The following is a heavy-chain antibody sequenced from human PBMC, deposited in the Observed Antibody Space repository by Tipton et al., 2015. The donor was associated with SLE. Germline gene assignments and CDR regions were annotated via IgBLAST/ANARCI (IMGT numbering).Heavy chain of an antibody. CDR1: GFNFGDYA. CDR3: ARADTSRGAFDV. V-gene: IGHV3-49*04. CDR2: IRINSYGGSK. Sequence: SLRLSCTTPGFNFGDYAMAWVRQGPGKVLEWISFIRINSYGGSKEYAESVRGRFTISRDDSKGIAYLQMTSLKSDDTALYYCARADTSRGAFDVWGQGTMVTVSS. J-gene: IGHJ3*01.